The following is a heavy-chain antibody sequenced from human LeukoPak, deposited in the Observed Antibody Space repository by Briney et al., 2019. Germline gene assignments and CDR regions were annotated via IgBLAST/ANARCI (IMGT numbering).Heavy chain of an antibody. Sequence: ASVKVSCKASGYTFTSYGISWVRQAPGQGLEWMGWISAYSGNTNYAQKLQGRVTMTTDTSTSTAYMELRSLRSDDTAVYYCARDQDIVVVPVGKTPRGYYYYYGMDVWGQGTTVTVSS. CDR1: GYTFTSYG. V-gene: IGHV1-18*01. CDR2: ISAYSGNT. CDR3: ARDQDIVVVPVGKTPRGYYYYYGMDV. J-gene: IGHJ6*02. D-gene: IGHD2-2*01.